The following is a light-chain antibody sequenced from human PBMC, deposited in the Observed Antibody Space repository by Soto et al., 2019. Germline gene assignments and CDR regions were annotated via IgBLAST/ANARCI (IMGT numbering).Light chain of an antibody. J-gene: IGKJ1*01. CDR1: QSVSSN. CDR2: GAF. CDR3: QQYNDWPLT. V-gene: IGKV3-15*01. Sequence: EIVMTQSPDILSVSPGARATLSCRASQSVSSNLAWYQQKPGQAPSLLIYGAFTRATGIPARFSGTGSGTEFTLTISSLQSEDFALYYCQQYNDWPLTFGQGTKVDIK.